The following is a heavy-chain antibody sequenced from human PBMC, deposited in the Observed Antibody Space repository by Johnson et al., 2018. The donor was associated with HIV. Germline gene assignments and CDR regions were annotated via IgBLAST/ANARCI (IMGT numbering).Heavy chain of an antibody. V-gene: IGHV3-30*02. Sequence: QVQLVESGGGVVQPGGSLRLSCAASGFTFNNYDMHWVRQAPGKGLEWVAFIRYDGSYKYYADSVKGRFTISRDNSKNTLYVQMNSLRGDDTTVYYCARDTGGEYYNFWSGYARGRDAFDIWGQGTMVTVSS. J-gene: IGHJ3*02. CDR3: ARDTGGEYYNFWSGYARGRDAFDI. CDR1: GFTFNNYD. CDR2: IRYDGSYK. D-gene: IGHD3-3*01.